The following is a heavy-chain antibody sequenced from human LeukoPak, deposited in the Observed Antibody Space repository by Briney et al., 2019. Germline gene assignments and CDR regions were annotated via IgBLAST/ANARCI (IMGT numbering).Heavy chain of an antibody. V-gene: IGHV3-53*01. Sequence: GGSLRLSCAASGFTFSSYWMSWVRQAPGKGLEWVSVIYSGGSTFYADSVKGRFTISRDNSRNTLYLQMNSLRAEDTAVYYCARDGYFDCWGQGTLVTVSS. CDR1: GFTFSSYW. J-gene: IGHJ4*02. CDR3: ARDGYFDC. CDR2: IYSGGST.